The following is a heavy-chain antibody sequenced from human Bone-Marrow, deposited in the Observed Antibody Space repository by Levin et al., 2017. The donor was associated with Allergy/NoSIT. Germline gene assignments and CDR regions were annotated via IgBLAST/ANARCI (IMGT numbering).Heavy chain of an antibody. V-gene: IGHV3-23*01. J-gene: IGHJ4*02. CDR1: GLMFSSYA. CDR2: ISGGGDRM. CDR3: AKGLTWDGSVTTTCDS. Sequence: QAGGSLRLSCKVSGLMFSSYAMTWVRQAPGKGLEWVSVISGGGDRMYYVDSVKGRFTISRDNSKNTVNLHMNGLRADDTAVYYCAKGLTWDGSVTTTCDSWGQGTLVTVSS. D-gene: IGHD4-17*01.